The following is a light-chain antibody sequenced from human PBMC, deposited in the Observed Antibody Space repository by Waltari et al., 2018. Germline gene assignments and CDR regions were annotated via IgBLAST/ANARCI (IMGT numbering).Light chain of an antibody. Sequence: EMVMTQSPATLSVSPGERATLSCRASQSVSSDLAWYQQKSGQAPRLLIYAASNRATGIPARFNGGGSGTEFTLTISSLQPDDFVTYFCQQYRTYPWTFGQETKVEI. CDR3: QQYRTYPWT. V-gene: IGKV3-15*01. CDR1: QSVSSD. J-gene: IGKJ1*01. CDR2: AAS.